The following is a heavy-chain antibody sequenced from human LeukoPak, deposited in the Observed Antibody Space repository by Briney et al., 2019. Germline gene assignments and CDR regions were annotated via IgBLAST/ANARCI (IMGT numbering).Heavy chain of an antibody. Sequence: ASVKVACKASCYTFTHYYIHWVRPAPGQGLEWMGWINPNRGGTNFAQKFQGRVTMTRDTSINTAYMEMNRLISDDTAVYYCAREMYAVGATRGDYWGEGTLVTVSS. D-gene: IGHD1-26*01. V-gene: IGHV1-2*02. CDR3: AREMYAVGATRGDY. CDR2: INPNRGGT. J-gene: IGHJ4*02. CDR1: CYTFTHYY.